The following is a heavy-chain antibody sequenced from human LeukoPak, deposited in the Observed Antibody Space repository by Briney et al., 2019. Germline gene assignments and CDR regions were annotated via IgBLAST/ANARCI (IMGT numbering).Heavy chain of an antibody. Sequence: GSLRLSCAASGFMFSGYWMNWVRQAPGKGVEWVANIKGDGSETSYVTSVRGRFTISRDNAKNSLYLQMNNLRVEDTAVYYCAREEVKSFDNWGQGTLVTVSS. CDR2: IKGDGSET. V-gene: IGHV3-7*03. CDR3: AREEVKSFDN. J-gene: IGHJ5*02. CDR1: GFMFSGYW.